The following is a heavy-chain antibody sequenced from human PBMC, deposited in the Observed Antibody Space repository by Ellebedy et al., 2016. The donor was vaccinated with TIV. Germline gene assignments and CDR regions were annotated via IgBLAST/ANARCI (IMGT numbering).Heavy chain of an antibody. V-gene: IGHV3-43*02. Sequence: GESLKISCTAPGFSFDVYAMHWVRQTPVKGLEWVSFISGDGVATHYADFVQGRFTISRDNIKNSLYLRMDGLRREDTAFYYCVTTARSAWHFDYWGQGTLVTVSS. CDR3: VTTARSAWHFDY. CDR2: ISGDGVAT. CDR1: GFSFDVYA. D-gene: IGHD6-19*01. J-gene: IGHJ4*02.